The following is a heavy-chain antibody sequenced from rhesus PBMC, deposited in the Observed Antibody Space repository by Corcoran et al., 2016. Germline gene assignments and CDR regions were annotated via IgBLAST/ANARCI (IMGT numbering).Heavy chain of an antibody. CDR3: ARVRGSSVTIFDY. V-gene: IGHV2-1*01. CDR2: IYWDDDK. CDR1: GFSLSTSGMG. D-gene: IGHD6S26*01. J-gene: IGHJ4*01. Sequence: QVTLKESGPALVKPTQTLTLTCTFSGFSLSTSGMGVGWIRQPSRKTLGWLALIYWDDDKRYSTSMKSRLTISKDTSKNQVVLTMTNMDPVDTATYYCARVRGSSVTIFDYWGQGVLATVSS.